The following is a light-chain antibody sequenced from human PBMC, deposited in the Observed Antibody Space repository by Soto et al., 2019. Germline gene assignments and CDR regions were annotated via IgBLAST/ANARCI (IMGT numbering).Light chain of an antibody. J-gene: IGKJ5*01. CDR3: QQRSDWIT. CDR1: HSISNY. CDR2: DAS. Sequence: EIVLTQSPPTLSLSPGERATLSCRASHSISNYLAWYQQKPGQAPRLLIYDASTRATGIPARFSGSGSGTDFTLTISSLEPEDFAVYYCQQRSDWITVGQGTRLEIK. V-gene: IGKV3-11*01.